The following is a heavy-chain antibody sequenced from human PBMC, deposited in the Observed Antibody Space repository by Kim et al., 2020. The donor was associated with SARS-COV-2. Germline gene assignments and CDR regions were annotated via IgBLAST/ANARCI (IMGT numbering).Heavy chain of an antibody. CDR2: T. V-gene: IGHV3-74*01. D-gene: IGHD3-22*01. Sequence: TNYADSGEGRINITSDKAKNTLYLQLNSLRADDTAVYYCARGGSGYYIDNWGQGTLVTVSS. CDR3: ARGGSGYYIDN. J-gene: IGHJ4*02.